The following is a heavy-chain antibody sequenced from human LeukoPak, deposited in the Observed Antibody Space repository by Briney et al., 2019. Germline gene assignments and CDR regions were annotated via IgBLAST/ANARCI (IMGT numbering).Heavy chain of an antibody. CDR2: ISGSGGST. J-gene: IGHJ3*02. Sequence: GGSLRLSCAASGFTFSSYAMSWVRQAPGKGLEWVSAISGSGGSTYYADSVKGRFTISRDNSKNTLYLQMNSLRAEDTAVYYCAKTRPQLWFYGGAFDIWGQGTMVTVSS. V-gene: IGHV3-23*01. CDR1: GFTFSSYA. CDR3: AKTRPQLWFYGGAFDI. D-gene: IGHD5-18*01.